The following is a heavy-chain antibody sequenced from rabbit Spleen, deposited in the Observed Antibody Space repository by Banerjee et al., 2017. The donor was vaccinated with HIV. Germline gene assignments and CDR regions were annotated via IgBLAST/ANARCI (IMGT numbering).Heavy chain of an antibody. CDR2: IDAGSSSGFT. D-gene: IGHD8-1*01. V-gene: IGHV1S40*01. Sequence: QSLEESGGDLVKPGASLTLTCTASGVSFSSNYYMCWVRQAPGKGLEWIACIDAGSSSGFTYSATWAKGRFTCSKTSSTTVTLQMTSLTVADTATYFCARDTGSSFSSYGMDLWGQGTLVTVS. CDR3: ARDTGSSFSSYGMDL. J-gene: IGHJ6*01. CDR1: GVSFSSNYY.